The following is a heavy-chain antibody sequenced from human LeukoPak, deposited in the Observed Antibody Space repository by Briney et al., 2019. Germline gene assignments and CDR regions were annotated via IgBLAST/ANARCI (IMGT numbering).Heavy chain of an antibody. CDR3: ARVPLGYCSGTSCPYYYYYGMDV. J-gene: IGHJ6*04. V-gene: IGHV4-59*01. D-gene: IGHD2-2*01. Sequence: SETLSLTCTVSGGSISSYYWSWIRQPPGKGLEWIGYIYYSGSTNYNPSLKSRVTISVDTSKNQFSLKLSSVTAAVTAVYYCARVPLGYCSGTSCPYYYYYGMDVWGKGTTVTVSS. CDR2: IYYSGST. CDR1: GGSISSYY.